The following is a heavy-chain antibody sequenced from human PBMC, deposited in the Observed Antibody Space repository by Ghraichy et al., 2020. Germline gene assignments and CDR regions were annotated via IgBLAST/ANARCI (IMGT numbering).Heavy chain of an antibody. V-gene: IGHV4-4*07. J-gene: IGHJ4*02. CDR3: ARGAYCSSTTCHFDY. Sequence: SQTLSLTCTVSGDSISSYYWSWIRQPVGKGLEWIGRIYTSGNTNYNPSLKSRVTMSVDTSKNQFSLKLSSVTAADTAVYYCARGAYCSSTTCHFDYWGQGTLVTVSS. D-gene: IGHD2-2*01. CDR1: GDSISSYY. CDR2: IYTSGNT.